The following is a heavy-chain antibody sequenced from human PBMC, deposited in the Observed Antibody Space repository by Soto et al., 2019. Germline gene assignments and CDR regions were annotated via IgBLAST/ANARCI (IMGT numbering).Heavy chain of an antibody. Sequence: VGSLRLSCAASGFTFTRYAMSWVRQAPGKGLEWVAVISYDGSNKYYADSVKGRFTISRDNSKNTLYLQMNSLRAEDTAVYYCAAPEDIAVADPYYYYGMDVWGQGTTVTVSS. D-gene: IGHD6-19*01. CDR2: ISYDGSNK. CDR3: AAPEDIAVADPYYYYGMDV. CDR1: GFTFTRYA. J-gene: IGHJ6*02. V-gene: IGHV3-30-3*01.